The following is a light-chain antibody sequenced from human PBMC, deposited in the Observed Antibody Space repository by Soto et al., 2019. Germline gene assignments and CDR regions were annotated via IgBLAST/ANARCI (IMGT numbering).Light chain of an antibody. V-gene: IGKV1-17*01. CDR3: QQLNAYPLT. J-gene: IGKJ5*01. CDR2: AAS. CDR1: QGIRND. Sequence: DVQMTQSPSSLSASVGDRFTITCRASQGIRNDLGWYQQKPGKPPKRLIYAASSLHSGVPSRFRGSGFGTEFTLTISSLQPEDFATYYCQQLNAYPLTFGQGTRLEIK.